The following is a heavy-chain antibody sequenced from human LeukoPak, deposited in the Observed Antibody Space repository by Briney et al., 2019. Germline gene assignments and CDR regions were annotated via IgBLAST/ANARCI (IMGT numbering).Heavy chain of an antibody. D-gene: IGHD3-22*01. CDR3: ARSRPYYDSSGYPDY. J-gene: IGHJ4*02. Sequence: PSETLSLTCTVSGYSISSGYYWGWIRQPPGKGLEWIGSIYHSGSTYYNPSLKSRVTISVDTSKNQFSLKLSSVTAADTAVYYCARSRPYYDSSGYPDYWGQGTLVTVSS. CDR2: IYHSGST. V-gene: IGHV4-38-2*02. CDR1: GYSISSGYY.